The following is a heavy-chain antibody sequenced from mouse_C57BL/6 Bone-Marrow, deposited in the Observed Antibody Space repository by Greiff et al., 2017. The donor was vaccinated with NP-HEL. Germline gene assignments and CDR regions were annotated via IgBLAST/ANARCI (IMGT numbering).Heavy chain of an antibody. J-gene: IGHJ1*03. Sequence: EVQRVESVAELVRPGASVKLSCTASGFNIKNTYMHWVKQRPEQGLEWIGRIDPANGNTKYAPKFQGKATITADTSSNTAYLQLSSLTSEDTAIYYCALITTVVARYFDVWGTGTTVTVSS. CDR1: GFNIKNTY. D-gene: IGHD1-1*01. CDR3: ALITTVVARYFDV. V-gene: IGHV14-3*01. CDR2: IDPANGNT.